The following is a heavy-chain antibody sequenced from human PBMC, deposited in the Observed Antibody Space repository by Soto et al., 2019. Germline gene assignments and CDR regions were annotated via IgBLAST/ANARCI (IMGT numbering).Heavy chain of an antibody. CDR2: ISAYNGNT. D-gene: IGHD5-12*01. Sequence: ASVKVSCKASGYTFTSYGISWVRQAPGQGLEWMGWISAYNGNTNYAQKLQGRVTMTTDTSTSTAYMGLRSLRSDDTAVYYCARSDGYNHRLLNGFDYWGQGTLVTVSS. J-gene: IGHJ4*02. V-gene: IGHV1-18*01. CDR1: GYTFTSYG. CDR3: ARSDGYNHRLLNGFDY.